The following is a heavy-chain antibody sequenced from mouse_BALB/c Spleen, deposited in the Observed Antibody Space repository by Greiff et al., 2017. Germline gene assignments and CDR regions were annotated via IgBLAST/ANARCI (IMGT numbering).Heavy chain of an antibody. D-gene: IGHD2-10*02. J-gene: IGHJ3*01. V-gene: IGHV1S41*01. CDR1: GYTFTSYW. CDR2: IAPGSGST. Sequence: DLVKPGASVKLSCKASGYTFTSYWINWIKQRPGQGLEWIGRIAPGSGSTYYNEMFKGKATLTVDTSSSTAYIQLSSLSSEDSAVYFCARLEYGNPYWGQGTLVTVSA. CDR3: ARLEYGNPY.